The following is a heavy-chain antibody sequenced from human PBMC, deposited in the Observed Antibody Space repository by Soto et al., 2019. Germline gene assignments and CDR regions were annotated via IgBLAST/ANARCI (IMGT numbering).Heavy chain of an antibody. CDR3: AREIQRYFDY. J-gene: IGHJ4*02. CDR1: GGSISSYY. CDR2: IYTSGST. D-gene: IGHD1-1*01. V-gene: IGHV4-4*07. Sequence: SETLSLTCSISGGSISSYYCSWIRQPAGKGLEWIGRIYTSGSTNHNPSLKSRVTMSVDTSKNQFSLKLSSVTAADTAVYYCAREIQRYFDYWGQGTLVTVSS.